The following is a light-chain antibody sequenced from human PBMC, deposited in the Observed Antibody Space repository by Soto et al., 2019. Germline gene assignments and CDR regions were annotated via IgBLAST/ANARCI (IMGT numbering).Light chain of an antibody. V-gene: IGLV2-14*03. J-gene: IGLJ1*01. CDR1: SNDIGGYNY. CDR3: SSYSSTSTRRL. Sequence: QSVLTQPASVSGSPGQSITIPCTGTSNDIGGYNYVSWYQQFPGKAPKLIIYDVTIRPSGVSFRFSGSNSGNTASLAISGLQAEDEAGYHCSSYSSTSTRRLFGAGTKVTVL. CDR2: DVT.